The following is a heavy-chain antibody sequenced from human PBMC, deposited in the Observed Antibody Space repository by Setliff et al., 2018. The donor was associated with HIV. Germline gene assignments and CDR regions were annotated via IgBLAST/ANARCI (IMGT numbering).Heavy chain of an antibody. V-gene: IGHV4-39*07. J-gene: IGHJ4*02. CDR1: GGSISSSSYY. Sequence: ETLSLTCTVSGGSISSSSYYWGWIRQPPGKGLEWIGSIYHSGRTTYSPSLKSRLTISVDTSNNQFSLKLSSVIAADTAVYYCAIVRGGSSFWFDYWGQGTLVTVSS. CDR2: IYHSGRT. D-gene: IGHD1-26*01. CDR3: AIVRGGSSFWFDY.